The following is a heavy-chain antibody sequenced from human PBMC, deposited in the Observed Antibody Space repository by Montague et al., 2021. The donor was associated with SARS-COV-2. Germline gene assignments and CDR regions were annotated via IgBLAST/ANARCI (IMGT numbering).Heavy chain of an antibody. CDR3: AHRRLHTGSFDY. D-gene: IGHD1-26*01. CDR1: GFSLSTSGVG. CDR2: IYWDADK. V-gene: IGHV2-5*02. Sequence: PALVKPTQTLTLTCTFSGFSLSTSGVGVGWIRQPPGKAPEWLALIYWDADKRYSPSLKSRLTITKDTSKNQVVLTVTNMDPVDTATYYCAHRRLHTGSFDYWGQGALVTVSS. J-gene: IGHJ4*02.